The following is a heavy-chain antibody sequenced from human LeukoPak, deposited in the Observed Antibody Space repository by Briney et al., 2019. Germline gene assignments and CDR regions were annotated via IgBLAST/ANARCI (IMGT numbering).Heavy chain of an antibody. D-gene: IGHD5-12*01. CDR2: IIPIFGTA. CDR3: ARVSGYDPEYYYYYYMDV. CDR1: GGTFSSYA. V-gene: IGHV1-69*13. Sequence: GASVKVSCKASGGTFSSYAISWVRQAPGQGLEWMGGIIPIFGTANYAQKFQGRVTITADESTSTAYMELSSLRSEDTAVYYCARVSGYDPEYYYYYYMDVWGKGTTVTISS. J-gene: IGHJ6*03.